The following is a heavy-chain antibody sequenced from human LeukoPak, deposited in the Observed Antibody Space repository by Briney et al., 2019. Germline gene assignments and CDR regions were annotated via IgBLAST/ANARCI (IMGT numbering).Heavy chain of an antibody. CDR1: GFTFSDYY. CDR3: ARAANFFSSGVYYYYYYMDV. V-gene: IGHV3-11*01. J-gene: IGHJ6*03. D-gene: IGHD3-10*01. Sequence: GGSLRLSCAASGFTFSDYYMSWIRQAPGKGREGVSYISRGGSTIYYADSVKGRFTISRDNAKNSLYLQMNSLRAEDTAVYYCARAANFFSSGVYYYYYYMDVWGKGTTVTVSS. CDR2: ISRGGSTI.